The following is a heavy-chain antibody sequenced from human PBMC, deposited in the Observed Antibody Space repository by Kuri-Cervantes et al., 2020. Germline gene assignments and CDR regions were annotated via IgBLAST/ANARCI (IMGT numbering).Heavy chain of an antibody. V-gene: IGHV4-39*01. CDR1: GGSISSSSYY. D-gene: IGHD2-21*01. Sequence: SETLSLTCTVPGGSISSSSYYWGWIRQPPGKGLEWIGSIYYSGSTYYNPSLKSRVTISVDTSKNQFSLKLSSVTAADTAVYYCASGALRIPDYWGQGTLVTVSS. CDR3: ASGALRIPDY. CDR2: IYYSGST. J-gene: IGHJ4*02.